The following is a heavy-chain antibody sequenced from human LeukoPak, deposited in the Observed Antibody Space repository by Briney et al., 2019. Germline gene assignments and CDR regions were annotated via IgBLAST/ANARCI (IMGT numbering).Heavy chain of an antibody. J-gene: IGHJ5*02. V-gene: IGHV4-39*01. D-gene: IGHD1-7*01. Sequence: SETLSLTCTVSGASISSGSYYWGWIRQPPGKGLEWIASIYYRGSTYDNPSLKSRVTISLDTSKNQFSLKLSSVTAADTAVYYCARPIKRITGTRGRGGFDPWGQGTLVTVSS. CDR2: IYYRGST. CDR3: ARPIKRITGTRGRGGFDP. CDR1: GASISSGSYY.